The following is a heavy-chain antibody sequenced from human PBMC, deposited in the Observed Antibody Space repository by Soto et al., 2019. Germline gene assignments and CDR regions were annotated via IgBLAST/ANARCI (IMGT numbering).Heavy chain of an antibody. J-gene: IGHJ4*02. CDR2: TNHRGVT. CDR3: ARFGRMGVDH. Sequence: QVHLQQWGAGLLKPSETLSLSYTVSGASFSEYYWSWSRHPPGKGLEWIGETNHRGVTHYNRSLTSRVTRPAETSTNQFSLRLSSVPAADTGVYYCARFGRMGVDHWGQGTLVIVSS. D-gene: IGHD3-16*01. V-gene: IGHV4-34*01. CDR1: GASFSEYY.